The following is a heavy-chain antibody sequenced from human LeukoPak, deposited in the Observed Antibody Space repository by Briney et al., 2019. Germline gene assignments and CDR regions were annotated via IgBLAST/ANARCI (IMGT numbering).Heavy chain of an antibody. Sequence: PGGSLRLSCAASGFTFSSYAMHWVRQAPGKGLEWVAVISYDGSNKYYADSVKGRFTISRDNSKNTLYLQMNSLRAEDTAVYYCARIAAGSHYFDYWGQGTLVTVSS. CDR2: ISYDGSNK. CDR1: GFTFSSYA. CDR3: ARIAAGSHYFDY. J-gene: IGHJ4*02. D-gene: IGHD6-25*01. V-gene: IGHV3-30*04.